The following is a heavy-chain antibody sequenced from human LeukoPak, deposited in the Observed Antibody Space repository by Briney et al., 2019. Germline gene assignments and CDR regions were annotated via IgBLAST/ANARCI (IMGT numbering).Heavy chain of an antibody. V-gene: IGHV5-51*01. CDR1: GYSFTSYW. CDR3: ARSPVTIFGVVKVAQGDAFDI. CDR2: IYPGDSDT. Sequence: GESLKISCKGSGYSFTSYWIGWVRQMPGKGPEWMGIIYPGDSDTRYSPSFQGQVTISADKSISTAYLQWSSLKASDTAMYYCARSPVTIFGVVKVAQGDAFDIWGQGTMVTVSS. J-gene: IGHJ3*02. D-gene: IGHD3-3*01.